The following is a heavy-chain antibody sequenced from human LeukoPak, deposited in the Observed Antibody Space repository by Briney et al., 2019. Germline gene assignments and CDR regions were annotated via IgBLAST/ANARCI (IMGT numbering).Heavy chain of an antibody. CDR1: GGTFSSYA. CDR2: IIPIFGTA. CDR3: AIYDSDFWSGYYEY. D-gene: IGHD3-3*01. J-gene: IGHJ4*02. Sequence: SVKVSCKASGGTFSSYAISWVRQAPRQGLEWMGGIIPIFGTANYAQKFQGRVTITADESTSTAYMELSSLRSEDTAVYYCAIYDSDFWSGYYEYWGQGTLVTVSS. V-gene: IGHV1-69*13.